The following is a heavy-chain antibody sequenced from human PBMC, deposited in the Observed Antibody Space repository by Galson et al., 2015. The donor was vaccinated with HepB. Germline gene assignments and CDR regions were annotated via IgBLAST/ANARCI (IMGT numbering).Heavy chain of an antibody. V-gene: IGHV3-33*08. D-gene: IGHD3-9*01. CDR2: IWYDGSNK. J-gene: IGHJ4*02. Sequence: SLRLSCAASGFTFSSYAMHWVRQAPGKGLEWVAVIWYDGSNKYYADSVKGRFTISRDNSKNTLYLQMNSLRAEDTAVYYCARGERVVRYDILTGYYQHQFDYWGQGTLVTVSS. CDR3: ARGERVVRYDILTGYYQHQFDY. CDR1: GFTFSSYA.